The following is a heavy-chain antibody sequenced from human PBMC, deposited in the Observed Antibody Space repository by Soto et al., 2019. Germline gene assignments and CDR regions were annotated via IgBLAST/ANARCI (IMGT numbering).Heavy chain of an antibody. Sequence: SETLSLTCAVYGGSFSGYYWSWIRQPPGKGLERIGEINHSGSTNYNPSLKSRVTISVDTSKNQFSLKLSSVTAADTAVYYCARGSRRGSYYDILTGYYKSRWFDPWGQGTLVTVSS. V-gene: IGHV4-34*01. CDR3: ARGSRRGSYYDILTGYYKSRWFDP. CDR2: INHSGST. D-gene: IGHD3-9*01. J-gene: IGHJ5*02. CDR1: GGSFSGYY.